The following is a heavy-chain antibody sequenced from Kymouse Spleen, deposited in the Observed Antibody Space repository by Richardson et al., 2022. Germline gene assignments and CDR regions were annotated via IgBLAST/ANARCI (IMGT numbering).Heavy chain of an antibody. D-gene: IGHD6-6*01. J-gene: IGHJ4*02. V-gene: IGHV4-59*01. CDR2: IYYSGST. Sequence: QVQLQESGPGLVKPSETLSLTCTVSGGSISSYYWSWIRQPPGKGLEWIGYIYYSGSTNYNPSLKSRVTISVDTSKNQFSLKLSSVTAADTAVYYCARGPYSSSSSVFFDYWGQGTLVTVSS. CDR3: ARGPYSSSSSVFFDY. CDR1: GGSISSYY.